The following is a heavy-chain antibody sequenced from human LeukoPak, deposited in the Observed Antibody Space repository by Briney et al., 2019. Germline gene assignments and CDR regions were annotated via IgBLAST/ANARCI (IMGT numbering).Heavy chain of an antibody. CDR3: ARVDCSSTSCVGVSYYYMDV. J-gene: IGHJ6*03. CDR1: GFTFSSYS. D-gene: IGHD2-2*01. Sequence: GGSLRLSCAASGFTFSSYSMNWVRQAPGEGLEWVSSISSSSSYIYYADSVKGRFTIPRDNAKNSLYLQMNSLRAEDTAVYYCARVDCSSTSCVGVSYYYMDVWGKGTTVTVSS. V-gene: IGHV3-21*01. CDR2: ISSSSSYI.